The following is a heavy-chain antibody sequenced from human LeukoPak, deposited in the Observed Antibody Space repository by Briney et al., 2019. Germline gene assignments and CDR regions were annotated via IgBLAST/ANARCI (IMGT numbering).Heavy chain of an antibody. Sequence: ASVKVSCKASGYTFTSYAMHWVRQARGQRLEWMGWINDGNGNTKYSQKFQGRVTITRDTSASTAYMELSSLRSEDTAVYYCARGGLWFGSLGLYFDYWGQGTLVTVSS. CDR1: GYTFTSYA. V-gene: IGHV1-3*01. J-gene: IGHJ4*02. CDR3: ARGGLWFGSLGLYFDY. D-gene: IGHD3-10*01. CDR2: INDGNGNT.